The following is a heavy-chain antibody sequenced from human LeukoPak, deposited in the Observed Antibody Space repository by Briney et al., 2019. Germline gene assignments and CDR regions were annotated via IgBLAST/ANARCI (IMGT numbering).Heavy chain of an antibody. V-gene: IGHV4-39*07. CDR1: GGSISSSSYY. CDR2: IYYSGST. J-gene: IGHJ4*02. CDR3: ARGEGGGYSYGLDY. Sequence: SETLSLTCTVSGGSISSSSYYWGWIRQPPGKGLEWIGSIYYSGSTYYNPSLKSRVTISVDTSKNQFSLKLSSVTAADTAVYYCARGEGGGYSYGLDYWGQGTLVTVSS. D-gene: IGHD5-18*01.